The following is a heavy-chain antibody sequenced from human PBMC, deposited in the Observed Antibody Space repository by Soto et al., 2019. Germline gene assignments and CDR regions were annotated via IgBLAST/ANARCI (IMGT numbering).Heavy chain of an antibody. D-gene: IGHD6-19*01. V-gene: IGHV4-39*01. Sequence: SETLSLTCTVSGGSISSSSYYWGWIRQPPGKGLEWIGSIYYSGSTYYNPSLKSRVAISVDTSKNQFSLKLSSVTAADTAVYYCASLRIAVADYWGQGTLVTVSS. J-gene: IGHJ4*02. CDR2: IYYSGST. CDR1: GGSISSSSYY. CDR3: ASLRIAVADY.